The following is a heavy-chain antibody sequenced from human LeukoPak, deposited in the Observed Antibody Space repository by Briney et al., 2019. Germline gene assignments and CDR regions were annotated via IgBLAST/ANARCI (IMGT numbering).Heavy chain of an antibody. CDR1: GGSITSYF. V-gene: IGHV4-59*08. CDR2: IYYTGST. Sequence: SETLSLTCTVSGGSITSYFWSWIRQPPGKGLEWIGYIYYTGSTNYNPSLKSRVTISVDTSKNRLSLRLNSVTAADTAVYYCTTLTTVVTPSYFDYWGQGTLVTVSS. CDR3: TTLTTVVTPSYFDY. J-gene: IGHJ4*02. D-gene: IGHD4-23*01.